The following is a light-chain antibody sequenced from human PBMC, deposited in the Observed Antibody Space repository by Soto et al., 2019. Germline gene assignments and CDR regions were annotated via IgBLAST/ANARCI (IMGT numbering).Light chain of an antibody. CDR1: QSVKSSY. J-gene: IGKJ1*01. CDR2: GVS. Sequence: ETVLTQSPGTLSLSPGERAILSCRASQSVKSSYLAWYQQKPGQAPRLLIYGVSTRATGTPDRFSGSGSGTDFTLTISRLEPEDFAVYYCQQYANSPRTFGQGT. V-gene: IGKV3-20*01. CDR3: QQYANSPRT.